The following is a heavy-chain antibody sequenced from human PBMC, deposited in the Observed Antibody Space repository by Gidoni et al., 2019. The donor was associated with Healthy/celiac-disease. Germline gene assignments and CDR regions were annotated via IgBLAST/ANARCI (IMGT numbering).Heavy chain of an antibody. V-gene: IGHV4-38-2*01. D-gene: IGHD3-22*01. CDR2: IYHSGST. CDR3: ARGLSGGYYDSSRVVYFDY. Sequence: IGSIYHSGSTYYNPSLKSRVTISVDTSKNQFSLKLSSVTAADTAVYYCARGLSGGYYDSSRVVYFDYWGQGTLVTVSS. J-gene: IGHJ4*02.